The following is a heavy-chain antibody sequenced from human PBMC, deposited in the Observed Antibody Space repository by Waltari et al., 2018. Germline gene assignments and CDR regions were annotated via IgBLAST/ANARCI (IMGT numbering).Heavy chain of an antibody. D-gene: IGHD6-13*01. Sequence: GWIRQPPGKALEWLALIYWNDDKRYSPSLKSRLTITKDTSKNQVVLTMTNMDPVDTATYYCAHFRAAAGTWSYFQHWGQGTLVTVSS. CDR2: IYWNDDK. CDR3: AHFRAAAGTWSYFQH. V-gene: IGHV2-5*01. J-gene: IGHJ1*01.